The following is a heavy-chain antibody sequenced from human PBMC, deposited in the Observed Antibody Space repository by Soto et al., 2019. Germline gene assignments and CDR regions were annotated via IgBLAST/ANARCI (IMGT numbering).Heavy chain of an antibody. D-gene: IGHD2-15*01. Sequence: QVQLVQSGAEVKKPGASVKVSCKASGNTFTSYDINWVRQATGHGLEWMGWINPNSGNIGYAQKFQGRVTMTRDTAIRTVDMEVLRLRYDDASVYYCARGVALVSSYLLDYWGQGTLVTVSS. J-gene: IGHJ4*02. V-gene: IGHV1-8*01. CDR1: GNTFTSYD. CDR2: INPNSGNI. CDR3: ARGVALVSSYLLDY.